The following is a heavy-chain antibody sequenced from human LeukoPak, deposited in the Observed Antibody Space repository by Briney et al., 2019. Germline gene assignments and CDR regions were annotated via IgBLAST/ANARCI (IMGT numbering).Heavy chain of an antibody. D-gene: IGHD6-13*01. CDR2: ILYDGSNK. V-gene: IGHV3-30*02. CDR1: GFTFSSYG. CDR3: AKGPHLRPSKGSPIAAAGSPDAKNLNFDY. Sequence: GGSLRLSCAASGFTFSSYGMHWVRQAPGKGLEWVAFILYDGSNKYYADSVKGRFTISRDNSKNTLYLQMNSLRAEDTAVYYCAKGPHLRPSKGSPIAAAGSPDAKNLNFDYWGQGTLVTVSS. J-gene: IGHJ4*02.